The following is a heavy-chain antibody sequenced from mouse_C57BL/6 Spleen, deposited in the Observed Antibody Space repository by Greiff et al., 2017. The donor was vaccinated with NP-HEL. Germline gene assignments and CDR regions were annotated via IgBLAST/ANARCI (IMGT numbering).Heavy chain of an antibody. Sequence: EVKLMESGPGLVKPSQSLSLTCSVTGYSITSGYYWNWIRQFPGNKLEWMGDISYDGSNNYNPSLKNRISITRDTSKNQFFLKLNSVTTEDTATYYCARDGRLRRGGGHAMDYWGQGTSVTVSS. V-gene: IGHV3-6*01. D-gene: IGHD2-4*01. J-gene: IGHJ4*01. CDR2: ISYDGSN. CDR3: ARDGRLRRGGGHAMDY. CDR1: GYSITSGYY.